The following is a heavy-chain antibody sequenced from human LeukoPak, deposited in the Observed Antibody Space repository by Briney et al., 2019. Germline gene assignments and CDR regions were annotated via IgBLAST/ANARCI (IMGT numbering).Heavy chain of an antibody. Sequence: GGSLRLSCAAPGFIFSSYAMIWVRQARGKGLEWVSTISGSGDSTWYADSVRGRFTTSRDNSKNTLHLLMNSLRAEDTAVYYCAAGSPRPETEYPALAPFDYWGQGTLVTVSS. CDR1: GFIFSSYA. CDR2: ISGSGDST. D-gene: IGHD2-2*01. J-gene: IGHJ4*02. V-gene: IGHV3-23*01. CDR3: AAGSPRPETEYPALAPFDY.